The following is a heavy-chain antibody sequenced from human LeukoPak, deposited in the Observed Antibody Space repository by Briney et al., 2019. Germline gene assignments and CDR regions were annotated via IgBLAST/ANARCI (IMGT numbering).Heavy chain of an antibody. V-gene: IGHV3-23*01. D-gene: IGHD3-16*02. CDR1: GFTFSSYA. CDR2: ISGSGGST. CDR3: AKYLMITFGGVIVIPGGDY. J-gene: IGHJ4*02. Sequence: GGSLRLSCAASGFTFSSYAMSWVRQAPGKGLEWVSAISGSGGSTYYADSVKGRFTISRDNSKNTLYLQMNSLRAEDTAVYYCAKYLMITFGGVIVIPGGDYWGQGTLVTVSS.